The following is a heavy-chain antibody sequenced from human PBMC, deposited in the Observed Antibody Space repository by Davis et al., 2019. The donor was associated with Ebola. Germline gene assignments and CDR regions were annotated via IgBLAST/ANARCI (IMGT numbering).Heavy chain of an antibody. Sequence: ASVKVSCKASGYTFTSYGISWVRQAPGQGLEWMGWISAYNGNTNYAQKLQGRVTMTTDTSTSTAYMELSSLRSEDTAVYYCASVSSSSLPGWGMDVWGQGTTVTVSS. J-gene: IGHJ6*02. CDR1: GYTFTSYG. V-gene: IGHV1-18*01. D-gene: IGHD6-6*01. CDR2: ISAYNGNT. CDR3: ASVSSSSLPGWGMDV.